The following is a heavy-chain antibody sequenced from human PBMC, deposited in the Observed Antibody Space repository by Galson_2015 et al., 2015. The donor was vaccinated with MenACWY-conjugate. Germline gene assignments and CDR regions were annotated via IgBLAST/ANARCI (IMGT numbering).Heavy chain of an antibody. CDR2: IIPIFGTA. D-gene: IGHD1-26*01. CDR3: AKDRGGSYSNWFDP. Sequence: SVKVSCKASGGTFSSYAISWVRQAPGQGLEWMGGIIPIFGTANYAQKFQGRVTITADESTSTAYMELSSLRSEDTAVYYCAKDRGGSYSNWFDPWGQGTLVTVSS. CDR1: GGTFSSYA. V-gene: IGHV1-69*13. J-gene: IGHJ5*02.